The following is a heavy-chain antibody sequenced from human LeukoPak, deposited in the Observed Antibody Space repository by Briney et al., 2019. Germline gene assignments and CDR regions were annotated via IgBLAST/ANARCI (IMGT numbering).Heavy chain of an antibody. CDR3: ARALGSSGWYFGH. D-gene: IGHD6-19*01. V-gene: IGHV3-48*02. Sequence: GSLRLSCAASGFIFSTYSMNWVRRAPGKGLEWISYISSSRTTTFYTDSVKGRFTISRDNAQNSLYLQMNSLRDEDTAVYYCARALGSSGWYFGHWGQGTLVTVSS. J-gene: IGHJ4*02. CDR2: ISSSRTTT. CDR1: GFIFSTYS.